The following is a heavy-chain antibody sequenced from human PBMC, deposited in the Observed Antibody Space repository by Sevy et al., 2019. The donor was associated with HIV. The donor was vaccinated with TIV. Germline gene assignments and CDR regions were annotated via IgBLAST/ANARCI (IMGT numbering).Heavy chain of an antibody. Sequence: GGSLRLSCAASGFTFSSYAMSWVRQAPGKGLEWVSAISGSGGSTYYADSVKGRFTISRDNSKNTLYLQMNSLRAEDTAVYYCAKGRGVDTAMALDYWGQGTLVTVSS. V-gene: IGHV3-23*01. J-gene: IGHJ4*02. CDR2: ISGSGGST. D-gene: IGHD5-18*01. CDR3: AKGRGVDTAMALDY. CDR1: GFTFSSYA.